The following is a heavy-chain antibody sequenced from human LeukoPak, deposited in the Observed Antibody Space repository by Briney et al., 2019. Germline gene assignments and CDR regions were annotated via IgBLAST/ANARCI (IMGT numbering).Heavy chain of an antibody. D-gene: IGHD3-22*01. CDR3: ARFELDSGGYASNFDS. CDR2: LVYDARSD. CDR1: GFPFSSYG. J-gene: IGHJ4*02. Sequence: GGSLRLSCAASGFPFSSYGMHWVRQAPGKGLEWVARLVYDARSDYANSVKGRFSISRDNTKNSLYLQMNTLRAEDTAVYYCARFELDSGGYASNFDSWGQGTLVTVSS. V-gene: IGHV3-33*01.